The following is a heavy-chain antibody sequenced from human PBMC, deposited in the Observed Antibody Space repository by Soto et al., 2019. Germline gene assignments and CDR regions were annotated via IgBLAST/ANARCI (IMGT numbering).Heavy chain of an antibody. CDR1: GVSISSTNW. CDR3: ARCLHCSNGGRFDP. CDR2: MWPSGGT. Sequence: SETLSLTCAVSGVSISSTNWWTWVRQAPGKGLEWIGEMWPSGGTTYNPSLQNRVTISVDNSKNHLSLTLTSVTAADTAIYYCARCLHCSNGGRFDPWGQGALVT. J-gene: IGHJ5*02. V-gene: IGHV4-4*02. D-gene: IGHD2-8*01.